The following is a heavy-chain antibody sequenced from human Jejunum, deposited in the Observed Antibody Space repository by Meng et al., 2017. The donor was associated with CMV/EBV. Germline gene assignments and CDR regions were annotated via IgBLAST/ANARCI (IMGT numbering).Heavy chain of an antibody. Sequence: SLILHWAAQGFTVSSDFMSWVRQAHEKGLDWVSSIHANGNTHYADSVKGRFTISRDNSRNTVYLQMNSLRAEDTAVYYCARGRFDYWGQGTLVTVSS. CDR3: ARGRFDY. V-gene: IGHV3-53*01. CDR2: IHANGNT. J-gene: IGHJ4*02. CDR1: GFTVSSDF.